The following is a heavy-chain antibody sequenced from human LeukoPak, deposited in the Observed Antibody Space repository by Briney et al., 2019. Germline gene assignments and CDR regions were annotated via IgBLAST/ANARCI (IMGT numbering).Heavy chain of an antibody. CDR2: ISGSGGST. CDR1: GFTFSSYA. V-gene: IGHV3-23*01. CDR3: AVDIQLVYAFDF. D-gene: IGHD6-13*01. Sequence: GGSLRLSCAASGFTFSSYAMSWVRQAPGKGLEWVSAISGSGGSTYYADSVKGRFTISRDNAKNTLYLQLNSVRAEDTAVYYCAVDIQLVYAFDFWGQGTMVTVSS. J-gene: IGHJ3*01.